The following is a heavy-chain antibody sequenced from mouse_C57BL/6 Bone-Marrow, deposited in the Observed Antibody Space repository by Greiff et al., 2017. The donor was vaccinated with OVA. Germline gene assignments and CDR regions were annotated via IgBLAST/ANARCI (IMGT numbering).Heavy chain of an antibody. CDR3: AINGDWFAY. V-gene: IGHV2-4*01. Sequence: VKLMESGPGLVQPSQSLSLSCTASGFSFTSYGVHWVRQPPGKGLEWMGVIWRGGSNDSNAAFLSSKCISKDNTKNQVLFKMNSLQADDTAIYYCAINGDWFAYWGQGTLVTVSA. J-gene: IGHJ3*01. CDR1: GFSFTSYG. CDR2: IWRGGSN.